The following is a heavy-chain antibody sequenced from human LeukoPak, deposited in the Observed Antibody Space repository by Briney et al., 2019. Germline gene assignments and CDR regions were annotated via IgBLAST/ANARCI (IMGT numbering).Heavy chain of an antibody. CDR3: ATNYYDSRGNFDY. CDR2: MSPNSGNT. D-gene: IGHD3-22*01. V-gene: IGHV1-8*03. CDR1: GYTFTGYY. Sequence: ASVKVSCKASGYTFTGYYMHRVRQAPGQGLEWMGWMSPNSGNTGYAQKFQGRVTITRNTSISTAYMELSSLRSDDTAVYYCATNYYDSRGNFDYWGQGTLVTVS. J-gene: IGHJ4*02.